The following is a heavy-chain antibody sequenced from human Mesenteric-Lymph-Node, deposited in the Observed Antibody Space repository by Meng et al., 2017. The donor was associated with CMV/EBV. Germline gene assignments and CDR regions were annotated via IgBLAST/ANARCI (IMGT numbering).Heavy chain of an antibody. CDR2: ISAYNGNT. D-gene: IGHD2-2*01. CDR1: GYTFTSYG. V-gene: IGHV1-18*01. CDR3: AREKVIEYQLLSDYYYYGMDA. Sequence: ASVKVSCKASGYTFTSYGISWVRQAPGQGLEWMGWISAYNGNTNYAQKLQGRVTMTTDTSTSTAYMELRSLRSDDTAVYYCAREKVIEYQLLSDYYYYGMDAWGQGTTVTVSS. J-gene: IGHJ6*02.